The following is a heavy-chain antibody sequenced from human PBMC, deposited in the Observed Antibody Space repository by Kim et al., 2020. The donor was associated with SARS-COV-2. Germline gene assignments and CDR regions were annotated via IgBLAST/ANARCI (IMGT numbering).Heavy chain of an antibody. CDR3: ARLSLSGWGSYRYGMDV. V-gene: IGHV4-59*08. D-gene: IGHD3-16*02. Sequence: KSRVTISVDTSKNQFSLKLSSVTAADTAVYYCARLSLSGWGSYRYGMDVWGQGTTVTVSS. J-gene: IGHJ6*02.